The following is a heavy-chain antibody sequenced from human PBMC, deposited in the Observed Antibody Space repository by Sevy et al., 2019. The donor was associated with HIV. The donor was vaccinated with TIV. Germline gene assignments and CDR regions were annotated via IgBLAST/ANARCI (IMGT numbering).Heavy chain of an antibody. CDR2: ISRNSTYI. J-gene: IGHJ4*02. CDR1: GFPLRKYS. V-gene: IGHV3-21*01. Sequence: GESLKISCAASGFPLRKYSMNWVRQAPGKGLEWVSLISRNSTYIYYSDSVKGRFTSSRDNAENSLFMQMNSLRAEDTAVYYCVRDSSGLSWGQGTLVTVSS. D-gene: IGHD6-19*01. CDR3: VRDSSGLS.